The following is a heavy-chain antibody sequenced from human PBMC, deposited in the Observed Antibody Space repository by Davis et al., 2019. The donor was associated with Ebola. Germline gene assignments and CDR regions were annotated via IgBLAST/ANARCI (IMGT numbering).Heavy chain of an antibody. D-gene: IGHD1/OR15-1a*01. CDR3: ARDGPSAWNTAQYFQH. Sequence: GGSLRLSCAASGFTFTSHSMIWVRQAPGKGLEWVASVSTNSLYIYYAESVKGRFTISRDNAKRSLYLQMNSLRVEDTAVYYCARDGPSAWNTAQYFQHWGRGTLVTVSS. CDR1: GFTFTSHS. V-gene: IGHV3-21*01. CDR2: VSTNSLYI. J-gene: IGHJ1*01.